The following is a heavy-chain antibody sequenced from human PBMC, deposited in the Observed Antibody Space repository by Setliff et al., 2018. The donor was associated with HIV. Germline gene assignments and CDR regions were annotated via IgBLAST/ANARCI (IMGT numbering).Heavy chain of an antibody. CDR2: INHSGST. Sequence: SETLSLTCTVSGYSISSGYYWGWIWQPPGKGLEWIGEINHSGSTNYNPSLKSRVTISVDTSKNQFSLKLSSVTAADTAVYYCARGLRDNYVWGSYRYTAHFDYWGQGTLVTVSS. J-gene: IGHJ4*02. CDR3: ARGLRDNYVWGSYRYTAHFDY. V-gene: IGHV4-38-2*02. D-gene: IGHD3-16*02. CDR1: GYSISSGYY.